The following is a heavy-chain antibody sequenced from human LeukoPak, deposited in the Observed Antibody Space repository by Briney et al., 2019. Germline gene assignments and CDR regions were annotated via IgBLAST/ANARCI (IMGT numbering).Heavy chain of an antibody. CDR3: ARSYSSGWYDGYYYYGMDV. CDR1: GGSISSYY. Sequence: SVTLSLPCTVSGGSISSYYWSWIRQPPGKGLEWVGYIYYSGSTNYNPSLKSRGTISVDTSKNQFSLKLSSVTAADTAVYYCARSYSSGWYDGYYYYGMDVANQGTTVTVSS. V-gene: IGHV4-59*12. CDR2: IYYSGST. J-gene: IGHJ6*02. D-gene: IGHD6-19*01.